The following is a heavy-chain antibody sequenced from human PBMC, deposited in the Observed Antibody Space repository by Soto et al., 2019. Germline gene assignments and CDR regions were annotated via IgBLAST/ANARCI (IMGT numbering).Heavy chain of an antibody. CDR2: IKQDGSEK. V-gene: IGHV3-7*05. Sequence: GGSLRLSCAASGFTFSSYWMSWVRQAPGKGLEWVANIKQDGSEKYYVDSVKGRFTISRDNAKNSLYLQMNSLRAEVTAVYYCARDFLQLTSGGPWDYYYGMDVWGQGTTVTVSS. CDR1: GFTFSSYW. J-gene: IGHJ6*02. D-gene: IGHD2-2*01. CDR3: ARDFLQLTSGGPWDYYYGMDV.